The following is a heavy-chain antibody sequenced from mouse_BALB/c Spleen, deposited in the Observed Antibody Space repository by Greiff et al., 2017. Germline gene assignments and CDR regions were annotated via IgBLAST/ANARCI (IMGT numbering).Heavy chain of an antibody. CDR1: GYTFSSYW. D-gene: IGHD2-14*01. CDR2: ILPGSGST. V-gene: IGHV1-9*01. CDR3: LPADYRYDYYAMDY. J-gene: IGHJ4*01. Sequence: QVQLQQSGAELMKPGASVKLSCKATGYTFSSYWIAWVKQRPGHGLEWIGEILPGSGSTNYNEKFKGKATFTADTSSNTAYMQLSSLTSEDSAVYYCLPADYRYDYYAMDYWGQGTSVTVSS.